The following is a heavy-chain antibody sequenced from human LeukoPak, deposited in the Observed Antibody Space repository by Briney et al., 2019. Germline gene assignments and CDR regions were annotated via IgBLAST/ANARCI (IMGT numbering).Heavy chain of an antibody. J-gene: IGHJ4*02. V-gene: IGHV3-72*01. Sequence: PGGSLRLSCAASGFSSSDHYMDWVRQAPGKGLEWVGRIRNRVNGYTLEYAESVKGRFTISRDDSENSVFLQMNSLKSEDTAVYYCASPQSDGRYPDYWGQGALVTVSS. CDR3: ASPQSDGRYPDY. CDR2: IRNRVNGYTL. CDR1: GFSSSDHY. D-gene: IGHD1-26*01.